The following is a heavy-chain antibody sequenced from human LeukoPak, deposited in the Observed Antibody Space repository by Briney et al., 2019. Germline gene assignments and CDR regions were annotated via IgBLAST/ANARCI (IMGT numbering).Heavy chain of an antibody. Sequence: GGSLRLSCAASGFTFSSYAMHWVRQAPGKGLEWVAVISYDGSNKYYADSVKGRFTISRDNAKNSLYLQMNSLRAEDTAVYYCARDYRPSFPPDAFDIWGQGTMVTVSS. CDR1: GFTFSSYA. V-gene: IGHV3-30-3*01. J-gene: IGHJ3*02. D-gene: IGHD2/OR15-2a*01. CDR2: ISYDGSNK. CDR3: ARDYRPSFPPDAFDI.